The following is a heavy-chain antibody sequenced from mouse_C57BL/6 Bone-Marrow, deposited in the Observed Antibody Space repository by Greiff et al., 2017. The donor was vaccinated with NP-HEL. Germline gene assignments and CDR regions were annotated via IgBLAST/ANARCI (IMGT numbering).Heavy chain of an antibody. J-gene: IGHJ1*03. Sequence: QVQLKQPGAELVRPGSSVKLSCKASGYTFTSYWMDWVKQRPGQGLEWIGNIYPSDSETNYNQKFKGKATLTVDKSSSTAYMQLSSLTSEDSAVYYCARGGDYYDRYFAVWCTGTAATVSA. V-gene: IGHV1-61*01. CDR3: ARGGDYYDRYFAV. CDR1: GYTFTSYW. CDR2: IYPSDSET. D-gene: IGHD2-13*01.